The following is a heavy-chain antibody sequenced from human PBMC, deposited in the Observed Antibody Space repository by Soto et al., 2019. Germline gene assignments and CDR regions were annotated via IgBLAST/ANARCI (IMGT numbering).Heavy chain of an antibody. J-gene: IGHJ4*02. V-gene: IGHV2-5*02. D-gene: IGHD3-3*01. CDR3: AHRVLRTVFGLVTTTAIYFDF. CDR2: IYWDDDK. Sequence: QITLNESGPTVVRPTETLTLTCRVSGFSLTNSGVGVGWILQSPGKAPEWLALIYWDDDKRYSASLKSRLTITKDTSKNQVVLTVSYLDPTDTDTYYCAHRVLRTVFGLVTTTAIYFDFWGQGTPVAVSS. CDR1: GFSLTNSGVG.